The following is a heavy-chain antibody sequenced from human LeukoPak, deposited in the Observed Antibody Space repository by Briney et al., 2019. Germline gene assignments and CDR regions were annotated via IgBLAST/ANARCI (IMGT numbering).Heavy chain of an antibody. J-gene: IGHJ4*02. D-gene: IGHD6-19*01. CDR1: GYTFSSYY. CDR2: IIPSDGFT. Sequence: ASVKVSCKASGYTFSSYYVHWVRQAPGQGLEWMGMIIPSDGFTSYAQKFQGRVTMTRDMSASTVYMELSSLRSDDTAVYYCARGSYSSGWTYDYWGQGTLVTVSS. V-gene: IGHV1-46*01. CDR3: ARGSYSSGWTYDY.